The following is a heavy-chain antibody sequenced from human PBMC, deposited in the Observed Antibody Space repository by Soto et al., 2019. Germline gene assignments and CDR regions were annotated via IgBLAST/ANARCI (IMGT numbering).Heavy chain of an antibody. Sequence: EPLKISCKSSGYSFTSYWIGWVRQMPGKGLEWMGIIYPGDSDTRYSPSFQGQVTISADKSISTAYLQWSSLKASDTAMYYCASPALDTATANGEYYYGMDVWGQGTTVTVSS. D-gene: IGHD5-18*01. J-gene: IGHJ6*02. V-gene: IGHV5-51*01. CDR1: GYSFTSYW. CDR2: IYPGDSDT. CDR3: ASPALDTATANGEYYYGMDV.